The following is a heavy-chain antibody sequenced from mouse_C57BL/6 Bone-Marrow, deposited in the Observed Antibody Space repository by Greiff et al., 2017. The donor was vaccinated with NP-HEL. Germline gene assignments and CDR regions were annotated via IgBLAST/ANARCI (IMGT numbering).Heavy chain of an antibody. CDR3: ARYGTTVVAHWYFDV. CDR1: GYTFTSYG. Sequence: QVQLQQSGAELARPGASVKLSCKASGYTFTSYGISWVKQRTGQGLEWIGEIYPRSGNTYYNEKFKGKATLTADKSSSTAYMELRGLTSEDSAVYFCARYGTTVVAHWYFDVWGTGTTVTVSS. CDR2: IYPRSGNT. V-gene: IGHV1-81*01. J-gene: IGHJ1*03. D-gene: IGHD1-1*01.